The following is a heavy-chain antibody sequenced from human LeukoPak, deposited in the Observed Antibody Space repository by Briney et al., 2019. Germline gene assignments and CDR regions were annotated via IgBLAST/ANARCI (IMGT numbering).Heavy chain of an antibody. CDR3: ARDFYGSGPSSLHNWFDP. V-gene: IGHV3-21*01. CDR1: GFSFRNYG. CDR2: ISSSSSYI. J-gene: IGHJ5*02. D-gene: IGHD3-10*01. Sequence: GGSLRLSCAASGFSFRNYGMHWVRQAPGKGLEWVSSISSSSSYIYYADSVKGRFTISRDNAKNSLYLQMNSLRAEDTAVYYCARDFYGSGPSSLHNWFDPWGQGTLVTVSS.